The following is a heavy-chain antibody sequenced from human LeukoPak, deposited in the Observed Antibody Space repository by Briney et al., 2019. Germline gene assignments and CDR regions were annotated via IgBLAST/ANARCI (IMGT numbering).Heavy chain of an antibody. D-gene: IGHD1-26*01. J-gene: IGHJ4*02. CDR1: GLTFSSYE. Sequence: GGSLRLSCAASGLTFSSYEMNWVRQAPGKGLEWVSYISSSGSTKYYADSVKGRFSISRDNAKNSLYVQMNSLRAEDTAVYYCAKEWELQHYFDHWGQGTLVTVSS. CDR2: ISSSGSTK. V-gene: IGHV3-48*03. CDR3: AKEWELQHYFDH.